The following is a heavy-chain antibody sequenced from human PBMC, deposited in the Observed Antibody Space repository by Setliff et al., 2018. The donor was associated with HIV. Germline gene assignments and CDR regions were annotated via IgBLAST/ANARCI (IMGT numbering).Heavy chain of an antibody. CDR3: ARGSRGDYGDYGAFIRYFDL. D-gene: IGHD4-17*01. CDR2: MNPNSGNT. CDR1: GYTFTNYD. J-gene: IGHJ2*01. V-gene: IGHV1-8*03. Sequence: ASVKVSCKASGYTFTNYDINWVRQATGQGLEWMGWMNPNSGNTGYAQKFQGRVTITKNTSISTTYMELSSPRSEDTAVYYCARGSRGDYGDYGAFIRYFDLWGRGTLVTVSS.